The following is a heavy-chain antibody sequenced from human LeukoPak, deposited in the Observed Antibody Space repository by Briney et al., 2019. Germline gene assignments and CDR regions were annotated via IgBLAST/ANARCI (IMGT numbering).Heavy chain of an antibody. D-gene: IGHD6-13*01. V-gene: IGHV4-4*07. CDR3: ARDSGIAAPGTLPRLGKGYYGMDV. Sequence: SETLSLTCTVSGGSISSYLWSWIRQSAGKGLEWIGRMYVSGSNNSNPSLKSRVTMSVDTSKNQFSLKLSSVTAADTAVYYCARDSGIAAPGTLPRLGKGYYGMDVWGQGTTVTVSS. J-gene: IGHJ6*02. CDR1: GGSISSYL. CDR2: MYVSGSN.